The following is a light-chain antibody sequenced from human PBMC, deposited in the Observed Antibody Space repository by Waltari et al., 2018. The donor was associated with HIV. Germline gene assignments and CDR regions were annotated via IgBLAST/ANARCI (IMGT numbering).Light chain of an antibody. CDR3: QSYDSGLRVGV. J-gene: IGLJ3*02. V-gene: IGLV1-40*01. CDR1: SSKIGAGHA. CDR2: VNR. Sequence: QYVLTQPPSVSGAPGQRVTIHCPGSSSKIGAGHAAPWYQQFPGTAPNLRTYVNRTLPSGVPDRFAGSKSGTAASLAITGLQAEDESDYYCQSYDSGLRVGVFGGGTKLTVL.